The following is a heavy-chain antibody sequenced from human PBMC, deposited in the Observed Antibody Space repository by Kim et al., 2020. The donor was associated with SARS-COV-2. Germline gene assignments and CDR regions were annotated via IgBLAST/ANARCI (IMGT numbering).Heavy chain of an antibody. D-gene: IGHD1-20*01. CDR2: IYSGGST. CDR1: GFTVSSNY. J-gene: IGHJ6*02. CDR3: ARDQRDNWNYYGMDV. V-gene: IGHV3-53*01. Sequence: GGSLRLSCAASGFTVSSNYMSWVRQAPGKGLEWVSVIYSGGSTYYADSVKGRFTISRDNSKNTLYPQMNSLRAEDTAVYYCARDQRDNWNYYGMDVWGQG.